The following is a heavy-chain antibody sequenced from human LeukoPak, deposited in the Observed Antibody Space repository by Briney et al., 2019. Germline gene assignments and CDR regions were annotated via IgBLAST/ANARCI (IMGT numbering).Heavy chain of an antibody. V-gene: IGHV3-15*01. D-gene: IGHD3-22*01. J-gene: IGHJ4*02. CDR1: GSSLNNAW. CDR3: STSYYDSSSFLA. CDR2: IKSKTDGGTI. Sequence: GESLRLSCAASGSSLNNAWMSWVRQAPGKGLEWVGRIKSKTDGGTIDYATAGKGRSNISSDDSKNMVYLLMNSLKTEDTAVYYCSTSYYDSSSFLAWGQGTLVTVSS.